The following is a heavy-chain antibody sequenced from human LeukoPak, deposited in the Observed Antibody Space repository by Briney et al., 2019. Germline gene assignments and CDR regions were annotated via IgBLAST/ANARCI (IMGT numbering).Heavy chain of an antibody. J-gene: IGHJ5*02. CDR1: GVSIKNYY. CDR3: ARDHYDFPNWFDP. V-gene: IGHV4-59*12. Sequence: PSETLSLTCTVSGVSIKNYYWSWIRQPPGKGLEWIGEIYHSGSTNYNPSLKSRVTISVDKSKNQFSLKLSSVTAADTAVYYCARDHYDFPNWFDPWGQGTLVTVSS. CDR2: IYHSGST. D-gene: IGHD3-3*01.